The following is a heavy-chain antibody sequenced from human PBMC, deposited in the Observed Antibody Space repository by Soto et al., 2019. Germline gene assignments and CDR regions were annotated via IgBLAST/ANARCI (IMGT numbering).Heavy chain of an antibody. CDR1: GFTFSTFS. CDR3: AKSRGSGSYFNPSDAFDF. D-gene: IGHD3-10*01. Sequence: GGSLRLSCAAPGFTFSTFSMTWVRQAPGKGLEWVPSISGSGGGTYYEDSVKGRFTISRDNSKNTLSLQMNSLRAEETAVYYCAKSRGSGSYFNPSDAFDFWGEGTMVTVS. J-gene: IGHJ3*01. CDR2: ISGSGGGT. V-gene: IGHV3-23*01.